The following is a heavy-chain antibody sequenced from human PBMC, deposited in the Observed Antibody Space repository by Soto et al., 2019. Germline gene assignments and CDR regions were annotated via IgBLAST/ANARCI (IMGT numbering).Heavy chain of an antibody. V-gene: IGHV4-4*02. CDR1: GGSISSSNW. CDR3: GRTLLDYGGPIWLDP. D-gene: IGHD4-17*01. CDR2: SYHSGST. Sequence: SETLSLTCTVSGGSISSSNWWSWVRQHPGKGLEWIGESYHSGSTNYNPSLKSRVTTLVDNSKNQFSLKLRSVTAAADAAYYFGRTLLDYGGPIWLDPWGQGTLVTVSS. J-gene: IGHJ5*02.